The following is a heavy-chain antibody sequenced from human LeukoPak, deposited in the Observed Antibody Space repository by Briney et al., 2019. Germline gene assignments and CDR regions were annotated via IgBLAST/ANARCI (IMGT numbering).Heavy chain of an antibody. CDR3: ARGSDTAAGLY. V-gene: IGHV4-4*07. Sequence: SETLSLTCTVSGGSISSYFWSWIRQPAGKGLEWIGLIYISGDTNYNPSLKSRVTMSVDTSKNHLSLKLSSVTAADTAVYYCARGSDTAAGLYWGQGTLVTVSS. D-gene: IGHD6-13*01. CDR1: GGSISSYF. J-gene: IGHJ4*02. CDR2: IYISGDT.